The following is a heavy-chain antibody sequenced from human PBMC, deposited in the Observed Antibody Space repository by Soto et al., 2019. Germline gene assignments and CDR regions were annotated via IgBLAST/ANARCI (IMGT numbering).Heavy chain of an antibody. D-gene: IGHD3-22*01. CDR2: IIPIFGTA. V-gene: IGHV1-69*13. CDR1: GYTFTSYG. CDR3: ARDHYDSSGYSFQH. J-gene: IGHJ1*01. Sequence: SVKVSCKASGYTFTSYGMNWVRQAPGQGLEWMGGIIPIFGTANYAQKFQGRVTITADESTSTAYMELSSLRSEDTAVYYCARDHYDSSGYSFQHWGQGTLVTVSS.